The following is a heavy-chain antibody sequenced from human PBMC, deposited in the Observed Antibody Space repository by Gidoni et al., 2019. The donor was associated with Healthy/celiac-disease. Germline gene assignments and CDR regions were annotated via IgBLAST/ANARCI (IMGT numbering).Heavy chain of an antibody. Sequence: VQLVETGGGLIQPGGSLRLSCAASGFTVSSNYMSWVRQAPGKGLEWVSVIYSGGSTYYADSVKGRFTISRDNSKNTLYLQMNSLRAEDTAVYYCARGSVTMVPTDAFDIWGQGTMVTVSS. D-gene: IGHD3-10*01. CDR2: IYSGGST. V-gene: IGHV3-53*02. CDR3: ARGSVTMVPTDAFDI. CDR1: GFTVSSNY. J-gene: IGHJ3*02.